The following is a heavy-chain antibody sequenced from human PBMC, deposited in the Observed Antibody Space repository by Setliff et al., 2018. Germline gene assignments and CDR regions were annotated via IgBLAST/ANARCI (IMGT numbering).Heavy chain of an antibody. D-gene: IGHD6-19*01. V-gene: IGHV4-59*08. J-gene: IGHJ5*02. CDR2: IYYSGNSNYDT. CDR1: GGSINSYY. CDR3: AVDHVTNIAEPGYGYTRIDP. Sequence: SETLSLTCIVSGGSINSYYWNWIRQPPGKGLEWIGYIYYSGNSNYDTNYNPSLKSRVTILSDTSKNQFSLNLTSVTAADTAVYHCAVDHVTNIAEPGYGYTRIDPWGQGIPVTVSS.